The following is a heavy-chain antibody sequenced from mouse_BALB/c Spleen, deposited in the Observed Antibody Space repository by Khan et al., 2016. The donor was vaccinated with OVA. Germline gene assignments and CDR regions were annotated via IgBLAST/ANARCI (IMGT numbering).Heavy chain of an antibody. J-gene: IGHJ4*01. D-gene: IGHD1-1*01. V-gene: IGHV1S41*01. CDR3: ARSNCYGRGRYAMDY. CDR1: GYTFTSYW. Sequence: DLVEPGASVKLSCKASGYTFTSYWIHWIKERPGQGLEWIGQIGPGSGSAYYNALFKGKATLTVDTSSSTAYIQLSSLSSEDSAVYFCARSNCYGRGRYAMDYWGQGTSITVSS. CDR2: IGPGSGSA.